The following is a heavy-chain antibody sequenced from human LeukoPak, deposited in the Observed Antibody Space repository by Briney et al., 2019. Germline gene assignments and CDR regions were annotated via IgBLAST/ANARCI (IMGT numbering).Heavy chain of an antibody. CDR1: AYTFTSYG. D-gene: IGHD2-8*02. V-gene: IGHV1-18*01. J-gene: IGHJ6*03. CDR3: ARGTVGGADYYYMDV. CDR2: ISGSNGNT. Sequence: ASVTVSCKASAYTFTSYGISWVRQPPGQGLEWMGWISGSNGNTKSAQSLQGRVTMTTDTSTSTAYMELRSLRSDDTAVYYCARGTVGGADYYYMDVWGTGTTVTVSS.